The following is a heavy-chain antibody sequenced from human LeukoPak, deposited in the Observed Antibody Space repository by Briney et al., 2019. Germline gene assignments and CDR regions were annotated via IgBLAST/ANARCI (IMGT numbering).Heavy chain of an antibody. V-gene: IGHV3-64*01. Sequence: GSLRLSCAASGFTFSSYAMHWVRQAPGKGLEYVSAISSNGGSTYYANSVKGRFTISRDNSKNTLYLQMGSLRAEDMAVYYCARGTSIPYDSSGYFYGAFDYWGQGTLVTVSS. CDR1: GFTFSSYA. CDR3: ARGTSIPYDSSGYFYGAFDY. CDR2: ISSNGGST. D-gene: IGHD3-22*01. J-gene: IGHJ4*02.